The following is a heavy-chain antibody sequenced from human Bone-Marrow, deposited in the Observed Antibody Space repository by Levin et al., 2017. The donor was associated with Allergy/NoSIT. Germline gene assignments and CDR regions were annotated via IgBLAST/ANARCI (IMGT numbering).Heavy chain of an antibody. CDR1: GYTSTNYW. Sequence: GGSLRLSCKSSGYTSTNYWISWVRQMPGKGLEWMGRINLDDSHTNYRPSFQGHVPFSADKSVNTAYLQCNTLQASDPALYYCASTDTPDCDILTPVYWGPGTLVIAAS. J-gene: IGHJ4*02. CDR3: ASTDTPDCDILTPVY. V-gene: IGHV5-10-1*01. D-gene: IGHD3-9*01. CDR2: INLDDSHT.